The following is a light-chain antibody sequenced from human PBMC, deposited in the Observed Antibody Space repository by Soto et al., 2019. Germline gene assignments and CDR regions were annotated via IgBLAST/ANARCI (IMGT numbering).Light chain of an antibody. CDR3: TSYTAKNTLV. J-gene: IGLJ1*01. CDR2: DVN. CDR1: TSDIHDFNS. V-gene: IGLV2-14*01. Sequence: QSVLTQPASVSGSPGQSITISCSGPTSDIHDFNSIPSYRHHPGKAPRLIVYDVNKRPSGISPRFSGSKSGLTASLTISGLQGEDEADYFCTSYTAKNTLVFGTGTKVTVL.